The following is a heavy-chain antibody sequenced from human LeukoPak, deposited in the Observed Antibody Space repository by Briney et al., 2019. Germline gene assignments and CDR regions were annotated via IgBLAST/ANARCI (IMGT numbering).Heavy chain of an antibody. J-gene: IGHJ4*02. V-gene: IGHV3-53*01. Sequence: GSLRLSCAASGFTVSSNYMSWVRQAPGKGLEWVSVIYSGGSTYYADSVKGRFTISRDNSKNTLYLQMNSLRAEDTAVYYCARETYSGYEFDYWGQGTLVTVSS. CDR1: GFTVSSNY. CDR3: ARETYSGYEFDY. CDR2: IYSGGST. D-gene: IGHD5-12*01.